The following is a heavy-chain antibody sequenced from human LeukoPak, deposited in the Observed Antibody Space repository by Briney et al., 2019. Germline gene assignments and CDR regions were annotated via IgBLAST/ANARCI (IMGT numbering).Heavy chain of an antibody. CDR2: IYSGGST. V-gene: IGHV3-53*01. CDR3: ARDGFSSSWGLAY. Sequence: GGSLRLSCAASGFTVSSNYMSWVRQAPGKGLEWVSAIYSGGSTYYADSVKGRFTISGDNSKNTLYLQMNSLRVEDTAVYYCARDGFSSSWGLAYWGQGTLVTVSS. D-gene: IGHD6-13*01. CDR1: GFTVSSNY. J-gene: IGHJ4*02.